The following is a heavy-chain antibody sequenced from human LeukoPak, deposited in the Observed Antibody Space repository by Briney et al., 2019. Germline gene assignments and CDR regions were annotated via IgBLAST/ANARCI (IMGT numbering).Heavy chain of an antibody. D-gene: IGHD1-14*01. J-gene: IGHJ4*02. CDR1: GFTFDSYW. CDR2: IKQDGNEK. Sequence: HPGGSLRLSCAASGFTFDSYWMSWVRQAPRKGLEWVANIKQDGNEKYYVDSVKDRFTISRDNAKNSLYLQMNSLRAEDTAVYYCARDPLTQNDYWGQGTLVAVSS. V-gene: IGHV3-7*01. CDR3: ARDPLTQNDY.